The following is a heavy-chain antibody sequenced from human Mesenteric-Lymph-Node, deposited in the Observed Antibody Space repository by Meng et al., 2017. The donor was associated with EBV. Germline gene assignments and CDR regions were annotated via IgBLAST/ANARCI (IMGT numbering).Heavy chain of an antibody. J-gene: IGHJ2*01. D-gene: IGHD1-26*01. CDR1: GGSISGSNW. V-gene: IGHV4-4*02. CDR2: IYHGGST. Sequence: VQLQGPVPGLVRPSGTLSLTCFVSGGSISGSNWWSWVRQSPGKGLEWIGEIYHGGSTNYNPSLKSRVTMSVDKSQNQFSLKLTSVTAADRAIYYCARGEIVRGEWYFDLWGRGTLVTVSS. CDR3: ARGEIVRGEWYFDL.